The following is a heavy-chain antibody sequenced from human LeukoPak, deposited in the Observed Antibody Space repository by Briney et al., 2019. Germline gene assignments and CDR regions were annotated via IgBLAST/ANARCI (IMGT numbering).Heavy chain of an antibody. D-gene: IGHD2-2*01. CDR1: GGSISSYY. V-gene: IGHV4-59*01. J-gene: IGHJ6*03. CDR3: ARAIVVVPAAYYYYYMDV. CDR2: IYYSGST. Sequence: PSETLSLTCTVSGGSISSYYWSWIWQPPGKGLEWIGYIYYSGSTNYNPSLKSRVTISVDTSKNQFSLKLSSVTAADTAVYYCARAIVVVPAAYYYYYMDVWGKGTTVTVSS.